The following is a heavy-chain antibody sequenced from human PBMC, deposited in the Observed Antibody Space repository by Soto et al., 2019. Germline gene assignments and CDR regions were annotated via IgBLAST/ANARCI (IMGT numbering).Heavy chain of an antibody. J-gene: IGHJ4*02. CDR2: ISSSSSYI. CDR1: GFTFSSYS. V-gene: IGHV3-21*01. CDR3: ARDPVRFGELLN. D-gene: IGHD3-10*01. Sequence: EVQLVESGGGLVKPGGSLRLSCAASGFTFSSYSMNWVRQAPGKGLEWVSSISSSSSYIYYADSVKGRFTISRDNAKNSLYLQMNSLRAEDTAVYYCARDPVRFGELLNWGQGTPVTVSS.